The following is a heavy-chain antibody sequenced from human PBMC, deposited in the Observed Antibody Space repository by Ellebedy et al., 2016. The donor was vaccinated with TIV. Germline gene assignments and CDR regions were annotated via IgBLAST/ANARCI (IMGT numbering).Heavy chain of an antibody. D-gene: IGHD3-16*01. CDR3: ATDWGRAAVL. CDR2: ISYSGST. J-gene: IGHJ4*02. CDR1: GDSISSHY. Sequence: GSLRLXXTVSGDSISSHYWSWIRQPPGKGLEGVGYISYSGSTNYNPSLKSRVFISVDTSKNQFSLKLSSVTAADTAVYYCATDWGRAAVLWGQGTLVTVSS. V-gene: IGHV4-59*11.